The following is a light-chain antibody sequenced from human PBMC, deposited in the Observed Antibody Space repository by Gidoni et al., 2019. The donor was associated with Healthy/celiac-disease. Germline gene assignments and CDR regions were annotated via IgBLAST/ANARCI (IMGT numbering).Light chain of an antibody. V-gene: IGKV1-39*01. CDR1: ESIGTY. CDR2: AAS. CDR3: QQSYSPPMYT. J-gene: IGKJ2*01. Sequence: DIQMTQSPSSLFASVGDRVAISCRASESIGTYLHWYQQKPGKAPELLISAASSLHAGVPSRFSGSGSGTDFTLTISSLQPEDFASYYCQQSYSPPMYTFGQGTKLEIK.